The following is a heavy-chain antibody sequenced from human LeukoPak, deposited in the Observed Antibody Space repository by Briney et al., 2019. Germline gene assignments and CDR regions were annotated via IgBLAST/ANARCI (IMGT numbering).Heavy chain of an antibody. CDR1: GGSISSYY. CDR2: IYYSGST. V-gene: IGHV4-59*08. CDR3: ARHHNAFDI. Sequence: SETLPLTCTVSGGSISSYYWSWIRQPPGKGLEWIGYIYYSGSTNYNPSLKSRVTISVDTSKNQFSLKLSSVTAADTAVYYCARHHNAFDIWGQGTMVTVSS. J-gene: IGHJ3*02.